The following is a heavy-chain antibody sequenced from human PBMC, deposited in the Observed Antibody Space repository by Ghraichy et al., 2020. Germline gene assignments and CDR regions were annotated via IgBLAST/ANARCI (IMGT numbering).Heavy chain of an antibody. CDR2: ITDNGYNT. J-gene: IGHJ1*01. CDR3: AKRDSGWPNEYFQH. D-gene: IGHD6-19*01. CDR1: GFTFSAYA. Sequence: GESLNISCAASGFTFSAYAMNWVRQAPGKGLEWVSTITDNGYNTYDADSVKGRFTISRDNSKNTLYLQMHSVRAEDTAVYYCAKRDSGWPNEYFQHWGRGALVTVSS. V-gene: IGHV3-23*01.